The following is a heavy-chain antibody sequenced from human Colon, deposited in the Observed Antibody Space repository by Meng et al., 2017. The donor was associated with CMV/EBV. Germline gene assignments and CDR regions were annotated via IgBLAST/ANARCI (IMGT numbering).Heavy chain of an antibody. CDR2: VIWSGVYS. Sequence: GESLKISCAASGFTFSTYSMSWVRQVPGKGLEWVSGVIWSGVYSGYADSVKGRFTISRDNAKNSVYLQMDNLTAADTALYFCARGDTPAANLASFDVWGQGTMVTVSS. CDR1: GFTFSTYS. V-gene: IGHV3-20*04. D-gene: IGHD2-2*01. J-gene: IGHJ3*01. CDR3: ARGDTPAANLASFDV.